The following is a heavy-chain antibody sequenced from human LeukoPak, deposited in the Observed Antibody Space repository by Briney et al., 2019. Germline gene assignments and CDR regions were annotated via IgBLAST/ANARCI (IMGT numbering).Heavy chain of an antibody. J-gene: IGHJ4*02. V-gene: IGHV1-18*01. CDR1: GYTFTSYG. CDR3: ARDIQLWPGDFDY. CDR2: ISAYNGNT. Sequence: GASVKVSCKASGYTFTSYGISWVRQAPGQGLEWMGWISAYNGNTNYAQKLQGRVTMTIDTSTSTAYKELRSLRSDDTAVYYCARDIQLWPGDFDYWGQGTLVTVSS. D-gene: IGHD5-18*01.